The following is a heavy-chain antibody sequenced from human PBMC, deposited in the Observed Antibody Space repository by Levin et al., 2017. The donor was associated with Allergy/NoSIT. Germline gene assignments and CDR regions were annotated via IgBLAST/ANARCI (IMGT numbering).Heavy chain of an antibody. D-gene: IGHD6-25*01. CDR2: IRTKADGGTT. V-gene: IGHV3-15*01. CDR3: TTMGGIVAAVWVGSY. J-gene: IGHJ4*02. Sequence: GGSLRLSCVASGFSFIDACMNWVRQAPGKGLEWVGRIRTKADGGTTDYTAPVKGRFSISRDDSKSTLYLQMDSLNTEDTAVYYCTTMGGIVAAVWVGSYWGQGTLVTVAS. CDR1: GFSFIDAC.